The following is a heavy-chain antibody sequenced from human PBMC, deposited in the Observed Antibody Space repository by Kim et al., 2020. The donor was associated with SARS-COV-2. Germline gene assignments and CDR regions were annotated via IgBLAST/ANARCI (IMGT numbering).Heavy chain of an antibody. CDR1: GFTFSSYA. CDR2: ISYDGSNK. V-gene: IGHV3-30-3*01. Sequence: GGSLRLSCAASGFTFSSYAMHWVRQAPGKGLEWVAVISYDGSNKYYADSVKGRFTISRDNSKNTLYLQMNSLRAEDTAVYYCARDGEQLKGFSGYYGMDVWGQGTTVTVSS. J-gene: IGHJ6*02. D-gene: IGHD6-13*01. CDR3: ARDGEQLKGFSGYYGMDV.